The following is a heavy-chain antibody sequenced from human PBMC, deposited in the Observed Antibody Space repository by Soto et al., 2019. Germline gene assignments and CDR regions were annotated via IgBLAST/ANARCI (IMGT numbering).Heavy chain of an antibody. Sequence: GESLKISCKGSGYSFSNYWIAWVRQMPGKGLEWMGIVYPGDSDTRYSPSFQGQVTISADKSISTAYLQWSSLKASDTAMYYCARRIAGDYYGMDVWGQGTTVTVSS. CDR2: VYPGDSDT. CDR1: GYSFSNYW. J-gene: IGHJ6*02. V-gene: IGHV5-51*01. D-gene: IGHD6-13*01. CDR3: ARRIAGDYYGMDV.